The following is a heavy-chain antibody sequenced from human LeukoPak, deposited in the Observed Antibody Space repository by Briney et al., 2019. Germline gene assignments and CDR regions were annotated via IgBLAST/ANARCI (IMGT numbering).Heavy chain of an antibody. CDR1: GFTFSSYS. CDR2: ISSSSSTI. D-gene: IGHD2-2*01. J-gene: IGHJ5*02. CDR3: ARTYCSSTSCYHGFDP. Sequence: PGGSLRLSCAASGFTFSSYSMNWVRQAPGKGLEWVSYISSSSSTIYYADSVKGRFTISRDNAKNSLYLQMNSLRAEDTAVYYCARTYCSSTSCYHGFDPWGQGTLVTVSS. V-gene: IGHV3-48*01.